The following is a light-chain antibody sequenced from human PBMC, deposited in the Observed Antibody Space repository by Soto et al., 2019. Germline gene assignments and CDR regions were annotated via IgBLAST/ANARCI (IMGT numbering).Light chain of an antibody. CDR1: SSNIGSNT. CDR3: AAWDGSLNGYV. V-gene: IGLV1-44*01. CDR2: SSN. J-gene: IGLJ1*01. Sequence: QSVLTQPPSASGSPGQRVTISCSGSSSNIGSNTVKWYQQLPGTAPKLLIYSSNQRPSGVPDRFSGSKSGTSASLAISGLQSEDEADYYCAAWDGSLNGYVFGTGTKVTVL.